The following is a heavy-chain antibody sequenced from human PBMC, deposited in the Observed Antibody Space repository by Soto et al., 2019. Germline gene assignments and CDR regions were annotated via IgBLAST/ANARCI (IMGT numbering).Heavy chain of an antibody. J-gene: IGHJ6*02. CDR2: FIPMFNRP. CDR1: GGTFSSYA. CDR3: ARGQFHHVSNYYYALDV. Sequence: QVQLVQSGAEVKKPGSSVKVSCKASGGTFSSYAISWVRQAPGQGLEWMGGFIPMFNRPHSARKFQGRVTITAYESTSTAYMDLSSLRSEDTAVYYCARGQFHHVSNYYYALDVWGQGTMVTVSS. V-gene: IGHV1-69*01.